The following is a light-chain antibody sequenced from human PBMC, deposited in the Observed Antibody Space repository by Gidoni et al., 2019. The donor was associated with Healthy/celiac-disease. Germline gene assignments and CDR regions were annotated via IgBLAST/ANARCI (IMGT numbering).Light chain of an antibody. CDR3: QQRSNWPMCS. J-gene: IGKJ2*04. Sequence: EIVLTQSPATLSLSPGERATLSCRASQSVSSYLAWYQQKPGQAPRLLIYAASNRATGIPARFSGSGSGTDFTLTISSLEPEDFAVYYCQQRSNWPMCSFGQGTKLEIK. CDR1: QSVSSY. V-gene: IGKV3-11*01. CDR2: AAS.